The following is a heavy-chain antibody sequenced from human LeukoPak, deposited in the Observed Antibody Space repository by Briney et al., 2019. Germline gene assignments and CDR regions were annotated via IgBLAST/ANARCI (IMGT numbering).Heavy chain of an antibody. Sequence: PSETLSLTCTVSGGSISSYFWSWIRQPPGKGLEWIGYIYYSGSTNYNPSLKSRVTISVDTSKNQFSLKLSSVTAADTAVYYCARGAGSGWTPYNWFDPWGQGTLVTVSS. CDR2: IYYSGST. V-gene: IGHV4-59*12. D-gene: IGHD6-19*01. CDR3: ARGAGSGWTPYNWFDP. J-gene: IGHJ5*02. CDR1: GGSISSYF.